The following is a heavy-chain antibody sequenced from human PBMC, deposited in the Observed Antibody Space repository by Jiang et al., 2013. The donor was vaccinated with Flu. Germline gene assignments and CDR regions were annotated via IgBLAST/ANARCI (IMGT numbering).Heavy chain of an antibody. CDR1: GFTFSSYA. Sequence: VQLLESGGGVVQPGRSLRLSCAASGFTFSSYAMHWVRQAPGKGLEWVTVISYDGTTKYYADSVKGRFTISRDTSKNTLYLQMNSLTAEDTAVYYCARGGFCSSTSCYSLLNAFDIWGQGT. V-gene: IGHV3-30*04. D-gene: IGHD2-2*01. CDR2: ISYDGTTK. CDR3: ARGGFCSSTSCYSLLNAFDI. J-gene: IGHJ3*02.